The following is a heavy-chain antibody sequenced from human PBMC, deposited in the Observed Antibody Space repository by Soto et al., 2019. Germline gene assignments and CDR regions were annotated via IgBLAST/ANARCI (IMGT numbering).Heavy chain of an antibody. CDR3: TVTTNWYFDL. V-gene: IGHV3-23*01. J-gene: IGHJ2*01. D-gene: IGHD4-17*01. CDR2: ISGSGSST. Sequence: EVQLLESGGGLVQPGGSLRLSCAASGFTFSSYAMSWVRQAPGKGLEWVSAISGSGSSTYYADSVKGRFTISRDNSKNTLYLQMNSLRAEDTAVYYCTVTTNWYFDLWGRGTLVTVSS. CDR1: GFTFSSYA.